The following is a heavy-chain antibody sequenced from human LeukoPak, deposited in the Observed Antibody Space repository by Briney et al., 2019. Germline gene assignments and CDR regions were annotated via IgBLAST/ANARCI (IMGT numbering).Heavy chain of an antibody. CDR1: GFTFSSYA. J-gene: IGHJ4*02. CDR3: AKESYYDFWSGYYNFDY. D-gene: IGHD3-3*01. CDR2: IRGSGGST. Sequence: GGSLRLSCAASGFTFSSYAMSWVRQAPGKGLEWVSAIRGSGGSTYYADSVKGRFTISRDNSKNTLYLQMNSLRAEDTAVYYCAKESYYDFWSGYYNFDYWGQGTLVTVSS. V-gene: IGHV3-23*01.